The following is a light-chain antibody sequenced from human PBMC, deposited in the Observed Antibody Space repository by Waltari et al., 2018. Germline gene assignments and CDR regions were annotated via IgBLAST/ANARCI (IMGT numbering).Light chain of an antibody. CDR3: CSYAGSSTWL. V-gene: IGLV2-23*02. CDR1: SSDVGSYNL. CDR2: EVT. J-gene: IGLJ3*02. Sequence: QSALTQPASVSGSPGQSITISCTATSSDVGSYNLVSWYQQHPGKAPQLVIYEVTKRHSGVSPRFSCSVSASTSSLTISGLRAADAAASCCCSYAGSSTWLFGGGTTLSFL.